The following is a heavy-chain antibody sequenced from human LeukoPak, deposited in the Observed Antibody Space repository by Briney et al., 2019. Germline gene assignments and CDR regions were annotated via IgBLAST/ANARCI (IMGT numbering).Heavy chain of an antibody. CDR3: ASGRLATIKRPAFDY. J-gene: IGHJ4*02. CDR1: GGTFSSYA. D-gene: IGHD5-24*01. Sequence: GASVKVSCKASGGTFSSYAISWVRQAPGQGLEWMGGIIPIFGTANYAQKFQGRVTITTDESTSTAYMELSSLRSEDTAVYYCASGRLATIKRPAFDYWGQGTLVTVSS. V-gene: IGHV1-69*05. CDR2: IIPIFGTA.